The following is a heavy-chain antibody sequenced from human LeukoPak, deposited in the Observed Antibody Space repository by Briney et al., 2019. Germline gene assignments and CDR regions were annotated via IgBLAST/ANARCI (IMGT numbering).Heavy chain of an antibody. CDR1: GYAFASYG. J-gene: IGHJ4*02. CDR2: ISAYDGNT. CDR3: ARPPPHYYDSDVPFDY. D-gene: IGHD3-22*01. Sequence: ASVKVSCKASGYAFASYGISWVRQAPGQGLEWMGWISAYDGNTNYAQKLQGRVTMTTDASTSIAYMELRSLKSDDTAVYYCARPPPHYYDSDVPFDYGGQGALVTVSS. V-gene: IGHV1-18*01.